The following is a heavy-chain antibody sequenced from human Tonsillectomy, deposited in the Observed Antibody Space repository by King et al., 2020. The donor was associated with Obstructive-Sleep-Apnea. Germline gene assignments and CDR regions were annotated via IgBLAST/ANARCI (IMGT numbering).Heavy chain of an antibody. Sequence: VQLVESGGGVVQPGRSLRLSCAASGFTFSDYGIHWVRQAPGKGLEWVAVISYDGSNRYYADSVKGRFSISRDNSENTLYLQMNSLRVEDTAVYFCAKEDYGDYGVPLALDYWGQGTLVTVSS. CDR2: ISYDGSNR. D-gene: IGHD4-17*01. CDR3: AKEDYGDYGVPLALDY. CDR1: GFTFSDYG. V-gene: IGHV3-30*18. J-gene: IGHJ4*02.